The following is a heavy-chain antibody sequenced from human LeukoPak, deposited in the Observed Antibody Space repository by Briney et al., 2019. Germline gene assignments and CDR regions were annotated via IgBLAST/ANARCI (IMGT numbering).Heavy chain of an antibody. CDR3: ARGHYDVLTSSYKWAPDY. V-gene: IGHV3-48*04. Sequence: GGSLRLPCAASGFTFNFYAMHWVRQAPGKGLEWVSYISSSGSTIYYADSVKGRFTISRDNAKNSLYLQMNSLRAEDTAVYYCARGHYDVLTSSYKWAPDYWGQGTLVTVSS. D-gene: IGHD3-9*01. CDR2: ISSSGSTI. CDR1: GFTFNFYA. J-gene: IGHJ4*02.